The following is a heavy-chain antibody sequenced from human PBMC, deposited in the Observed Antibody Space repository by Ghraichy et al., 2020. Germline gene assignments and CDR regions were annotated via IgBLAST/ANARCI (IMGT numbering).Heavy chain of an antibody. V-gene: IGHV4-61*01. J-gene: IGHJ4*02. CDR1: GGSVTRGSYY. CDR3: ANSWDAFDY. Sequence: SETLSLTCTVSGGSVTRGSYYWNWIRQPPGKGLEWIGYIYYSGSTNYNLSLKGRVTISRDTSKNQFSLKLRSVTAADTAVYFCANSWDAFDYWGQGRQVTVSS. D-gene: IGHD2-15*01. CDR2: IYYSGST.